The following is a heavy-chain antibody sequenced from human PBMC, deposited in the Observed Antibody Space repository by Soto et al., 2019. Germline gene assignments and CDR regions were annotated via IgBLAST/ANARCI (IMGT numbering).Heavy chain of an antibody. V-gene: IGHV1-69*01. Sequence: QVQLVQSGAEVKKPGSSVKVSCKASGCTFSSYAISWVRQAPGQGLEWMGGIIPIFGTANYAQQFQGRVTITRYESTSTAYMELSILKSEATAVYYCARGGFDGDWSGDYWGQGTLVTASS. J-gene: IGHJ4*02. D-gene: IGHD2-21*02. CDR1: GCTFSSYA. CDR3: ARGGFDGDWSGDY. CDR2: IIPIFGTA.